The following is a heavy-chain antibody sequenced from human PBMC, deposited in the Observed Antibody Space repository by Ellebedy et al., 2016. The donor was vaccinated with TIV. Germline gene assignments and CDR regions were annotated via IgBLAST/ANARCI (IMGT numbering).Heavy chain of an antibody. V-gene: IGHV4-59*01. Sequence: MPGGSLRLSCNVSGGSISTFYWSWIRQPPGKGLEFIGYIYYIGITNYNPSLESRAAIPIDTSENQFSLRLSSVTAADTAVYYCAAYYGGRFDYWGQGTLVTVSS. CDR1: GGSISTFY. CDR2: IYYIGIT. D-gene: IGHD4-23*01. CDR3: AAYYGGRFDY. J-gene: IGHJ4*02.